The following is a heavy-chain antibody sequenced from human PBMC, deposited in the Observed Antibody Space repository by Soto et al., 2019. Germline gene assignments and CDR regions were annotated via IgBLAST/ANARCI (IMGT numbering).Heavy chain of an antibody. J-gene: IGHJ4*02. Sequence: QITLKESGPPRVRPTQTLALTCTFSGFSLTTSGVGVGWIRKTPGKALEWLAVIYWDDDKRYSPSLKSRLTITKDTSKNQVVLIMADMDPVDTATYFCAHRGYMYGNWDHGYFDYWGQGTLVTVCS. D-gene: IGHD5-18*01. CDR1: GFSLTTSGVG. CDR3: AHRGYMYGNWDHGYFDY. CDR2: IYWDDDK. V-gene: IGHV2-5*02.